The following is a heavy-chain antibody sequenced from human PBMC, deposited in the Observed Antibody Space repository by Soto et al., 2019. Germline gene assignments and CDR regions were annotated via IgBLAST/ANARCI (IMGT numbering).Heavy chain of an antibody. V-gene: IGHV2-5*02. D-gene: IGHD3-16*01. CDR2: IYWDYDK. Sequence: QITLKESGPTLVKPTQPLTLTCTFSGFSRSNSGEAVGWIRQPLGKALESLALIYWDYDKRYSPSPKSRFTITKDTSKNQVVLTMTNMDPVDTATYYCAHRRRGSYFDYWGQGTLVTVSS. CDR3: AHRRRGSYFDY. J-gene: IGHJ4*02. CDR1: GFSRSNSGEA.